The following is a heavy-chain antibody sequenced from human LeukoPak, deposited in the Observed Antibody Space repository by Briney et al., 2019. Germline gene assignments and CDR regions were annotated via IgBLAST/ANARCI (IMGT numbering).Heavy chain of an antibody. CDR3: ARDLSNDYVWGSYRHDAFDI. Sequence: GASVKVSCKASGYTFTSYGISWVRQAPGQGLEWMGWISAYNGNTNYAQKLQGRVTMTTDTSTSTAYMELRSLRSDDTAVYYCARDLSNDYVWGSYRHDAFDIWGQGTMVTVSS. CDR1: GYTFTSYG. V-gene: IGHV1-18*01. CDR2: ISAYNGNT. J-gene: IGHJ3*02. D-gene: IGHD3-16*02.